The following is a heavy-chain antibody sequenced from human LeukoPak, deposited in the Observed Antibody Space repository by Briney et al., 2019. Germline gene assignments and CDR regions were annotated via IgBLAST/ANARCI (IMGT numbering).Heavy chain of an antibody. D-gene: IGHD3-9*01. V-gene: IGHV3-33*01. CDR1: GFTFSSYG. CDR3: ARDRGHFDWLNGAFDI. J-gene: IGHJ3*02. Sequence: GGSLRLSCAASGFTFSSYGMHWVRQAPGKGLEWVAVIWYDGSNKYYADSVKGRFTISRDNSKNTLYLQLNSLRAEDTAVYYCARDRGHFDWLNGAFDIWGQGTMVTVSS. CDR2: IWYDGSNK.